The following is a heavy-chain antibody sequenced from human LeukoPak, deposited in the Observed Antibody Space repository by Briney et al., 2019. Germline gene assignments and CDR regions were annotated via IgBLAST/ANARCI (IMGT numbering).Heavy chain of an antibody. V-gene: IGHV1-2*06. J-gene: IGHJ4*02. CDR3: ARDRDYYDSSGYYYAY. CDR1: GYTFAGYY. D-gene: IGHD3-22*01. Sequence: ASVKVSCKASGYTFAGYYMHWVRQAPGQGLEWMGRINPNSGGTNYAQKFQGRVAMTRDTSISTAYMELSRLRSDDTAVYYCARDRDYYDSSGYYYAYWGQGTLVTVSS. CDR2: INPNSGGT.